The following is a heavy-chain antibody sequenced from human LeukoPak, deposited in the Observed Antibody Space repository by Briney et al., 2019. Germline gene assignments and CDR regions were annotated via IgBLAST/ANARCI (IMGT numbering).Heavy chain of an antibody. V-gene: IGHV3-30*02. CDR3: AKVPPPVYGYRIRASDY. Sequence: GGSLRLSCAASGFTFSSYGMHWVRQAPGKGLEWVAFIRYDGSNKYYADSVKGRFTISRDNSKNTLYLQMNSLRAEDTAVYYCAKVPPPVYGYRIRASDYWGQGTLVTVSS. CDR1: GFTFSSYG. CDR2: IRYDGSNK. D-gene: IGHD4-17*01. J-gene: IGHJ4*02.